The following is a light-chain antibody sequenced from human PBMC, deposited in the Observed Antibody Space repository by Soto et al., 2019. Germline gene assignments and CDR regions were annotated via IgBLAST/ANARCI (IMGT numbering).Light chain of an antibody. CDR3: QHYDSLRWT. J-gene: IGKJ1*01. Sequence: EIVFTQSPGTLSLSPGERATLSCRASQSVSSSYLAWYQQKPGQAPRLLIYGASSRATGIPDRFSGSGSGTDFTLTISRLEPEDFAVYYCQHYDSLRWTFGLGTKVDIK. CDR2: GAS. V-gene: IGKV3-20*01. CDR1: QSVSSSY.